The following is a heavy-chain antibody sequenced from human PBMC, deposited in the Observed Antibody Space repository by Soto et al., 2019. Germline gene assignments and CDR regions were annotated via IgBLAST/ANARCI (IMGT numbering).Heavy chain of an antibody. CDR2: ISSSGSII. Sequence: GGSLRLSCAASGLAFSRYSLNWVRQAPGKGLEWVAYISSSGSIISYPDSVKGRFTISRDNDQNSLYLQMNSLREEDTAVYFCAREGLYDSSGYYPYYFDYWGLGTLVTVSS. V-gene: IGHV3-48*02. CDR1: GLAFSRYS. CDR3: AREGLYDSSGYYPYYFDY. J-gene: IGHJ4*02. D-gene: IGHD3-22*01.